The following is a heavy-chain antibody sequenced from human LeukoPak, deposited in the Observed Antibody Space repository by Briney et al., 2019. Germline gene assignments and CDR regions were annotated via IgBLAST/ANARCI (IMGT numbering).Heavy chain of an antibody. J-gene: IGHJ6*03. CDR1: GDSIIRYY. D-gene: IGHD2-8*01. Sequence: KSSETLSLTCTVSGDSIIRYYGSWIRQPPGGGREWIAYIYYSGSTNYNPSLKRQATTSVATSKNKSSLKLSSVTAAETAVYYCARHMVYAIPPYNYYYMDAWGKGTPVTVSS. V-gene: IGHV4-59*08. CDR3: ARHMVYAIPPYNYYYMDA. CDR2: IYYSGST.